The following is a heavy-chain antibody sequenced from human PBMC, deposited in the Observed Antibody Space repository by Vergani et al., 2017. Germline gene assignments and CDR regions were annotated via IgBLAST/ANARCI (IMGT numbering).Heavy chain of an antibody. Sequence: QVQLQQWGAGLLKPSETLSLTCAVYGGSFSGYYWSWIRQPPGKGLEWIGEINHSGSTNYNPSLKSRVTISVDTSKNQFSLKLSSVTAADTAVYYCARGWITMVRGVIIGWSAFDIWGQGTMVTVSS. D-gene: IGHD3-10*01. CDR2: INHSGST. J-gene: IGHJ3*02. V-gene: IGHV4-34*01. CDR3: ARGWITMVRGVIIGWSAFDI. CDR1: GGSFSGYY.